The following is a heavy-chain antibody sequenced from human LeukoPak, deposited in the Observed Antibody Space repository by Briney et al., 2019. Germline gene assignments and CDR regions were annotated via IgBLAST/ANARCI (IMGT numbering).Heavy chain of an antibody. J-gene: IGHJ5*02. V-gene: IGHV4-39*01. CDR3: ARRAAENWFDP. CDR1: GGSISSSSYY. D-gene: IGHD6-13*01. Sequence: SETLPLTCTVSGGSISSSSYYWGWIRQPPGKGLEWIGSIYYSGSTYYNPSLKSRVTISVDTSKNQFSLKLSSVTAADTAVYYCARRAAENWFDPWGQGTLVTVSS. CDR2: IYYSGST.